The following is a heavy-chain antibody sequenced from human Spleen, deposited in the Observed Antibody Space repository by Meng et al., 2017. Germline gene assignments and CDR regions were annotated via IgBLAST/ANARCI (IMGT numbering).Heavy chain of an antibody. CDR3: VKSVRPGAGYYYYAMDV. CDR2: ISWNSASI. V-gene: IGHV3-9*01. D-gene: IGHD6-19*01. CDR1: GFNFDDYG. Sequence: SLKISCAASGFNFDDYGMDWVRQAPGKGLEWVSGISWNSASIGYADSVKGRFTVSRDNAKNSLFLQMNSLRAEDTALYYCVKSVRPGAGYYYYAMDVWGQGSTVTVSS. J-gene: IGHJ6*02.